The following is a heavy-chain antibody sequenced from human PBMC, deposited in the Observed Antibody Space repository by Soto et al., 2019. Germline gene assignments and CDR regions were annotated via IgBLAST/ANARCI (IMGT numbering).Heavy chain of an antibody. Sequence: EVQLVESGGGLVKPGGSLRLSCPASGFTFTNAWMSWVRRAPGKGLEWVGRIKSKSHGGTTDYAAPVKGRFTISRDDSKNTLYLQMDSLKTEDTAVYYCATEECTGGGCDVRNAFDSWGQGAMVTVSS. V-gene: IGHV3-15*01. J-gene: IGHJ3*02. CDR1: GFTFTNAW. CDR3: ATEECTGGGCDVRNAFDS. CDR2: IKSKSHGGTT. D-gene: IGHD2-8*02.